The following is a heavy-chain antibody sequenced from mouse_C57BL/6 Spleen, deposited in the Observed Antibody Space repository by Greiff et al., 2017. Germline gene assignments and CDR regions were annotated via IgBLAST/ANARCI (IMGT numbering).Heavy chain of an antibody. V-gene: IGHV5-17*01. CDR1: GFTFSDYG. J-gene: IGHJ3*01. CDR2: ISSGSSTI. D-gene: IGHD1-1*01. Sequence: EVQVVESGGGLVKPGGSLKLSCAASGFTFSDYGMHWVRQAPEKGLEWVAYISSGSSTIYYADTVKGRFTISRDNAKNTLFLQMTSLRSEDTAMYYCARYGSSLFAYWGQGTLVTVSA. CDR3: ARYGSSLFAY.